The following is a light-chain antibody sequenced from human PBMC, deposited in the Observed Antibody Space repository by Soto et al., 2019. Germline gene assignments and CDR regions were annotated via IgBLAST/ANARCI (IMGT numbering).Light chain of an antibody. CDR1: SSDVGGYNY. CDR2: DVS. V-gene: IGLV2-14*01. Sequence: SVLTQPASVSGSPGQSITISCTGTSSDVGGYNYVSWYQLNPGKAPKLMVFDVSDRPSGVSSRFSGSKSGNTASLTISGLQAEDEAYYFCSSYTDTNTLVFGGGTKLTVL. CDR3: SSYTDTNTLV. J-gene: IGLJ2*01.